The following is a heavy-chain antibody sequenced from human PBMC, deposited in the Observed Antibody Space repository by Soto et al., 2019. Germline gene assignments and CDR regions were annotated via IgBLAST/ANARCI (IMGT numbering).Heavy chain of an antibody. D-gene: IGHD4-17*01. V-gene: IGHV4-31*03. Sequence: SETLSLTCTVSGGSISSGGYYWSWIRQHPGKGLEWIGYIYYSGSTYYNPSLKSRVTISVDTSKNQFSLKLSSVTAADTAVYYCASLSATVTTSRSREDYWGQGTLVTVSS. J-gene: IGHJ4*02. CDR1: GGSISSGGYY. CDR2: IYYSGST. CDR3: ASLSATVTTSRSREDY.